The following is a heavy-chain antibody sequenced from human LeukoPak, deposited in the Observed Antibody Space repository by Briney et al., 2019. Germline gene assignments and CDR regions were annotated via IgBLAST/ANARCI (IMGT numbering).Heavy chain of an antibody. V-gene: IGHV3-30*18. J-gene: IGHJ4*02. CDR3: AKDQGGYCTNGVCFTLDY. D-gene: IGHD2-8*01. CDR2: ISYDGSNE. Sequence: GGSLRLSCAASGFTFSSYGMHWVRQAPGKGLEWVAVISYDGSNEYYADSVKGRFTISRDNSKNTLYLQMNSLRAEDTAVYYCAKDQGGYCTNGVCFTLDYWGQGTLVTVSS. CDR1: GFTFSSYG.